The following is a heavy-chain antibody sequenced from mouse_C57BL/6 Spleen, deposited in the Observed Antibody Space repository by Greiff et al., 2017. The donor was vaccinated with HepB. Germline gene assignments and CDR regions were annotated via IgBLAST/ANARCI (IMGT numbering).Heavy chain of an antibody. D-gene: IGHD1-1*01. J-gene: IGHJ1*03. CDR1: GYTFTSYG. V-gene: IGHV1-81*01. CDR3: ARDYYGSSTRCWYFDV. Sequence: QVQLRQSGAELARPGASVKLSCKASGYTFTSYGISWVKQRTGQGLEWIGEIYPRSGNTYYNEKFKGKATLTADKSSSTAYMELRSLTSEDSAVYFCARDYYGSSTRCWYFDVWGTGTTVTVSS. CDR2: IYPRSGNT.